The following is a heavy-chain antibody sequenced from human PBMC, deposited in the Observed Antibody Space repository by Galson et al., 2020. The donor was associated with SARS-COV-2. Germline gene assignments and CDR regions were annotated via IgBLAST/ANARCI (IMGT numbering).Heavy chain of an antibody. CDR2: MYTTGRP. CDR1: GGSISDYY. Sequence: SETLSLTCTVSGGSISDYYWSWIRQPAGRGLECLGRMYTTGRPSYNPSLKSRVTMSVDTSKNQFSLKLTSVTAADTAVYFCARERGFSDGVYGDYDDYWGRGTLVTVSS. V-gene: IGHV4-4*07. D-gene: IGHD3-10*01. CDR3: ARERGFSDGVYGDYDDY. J-gene: IGHJ4*02.